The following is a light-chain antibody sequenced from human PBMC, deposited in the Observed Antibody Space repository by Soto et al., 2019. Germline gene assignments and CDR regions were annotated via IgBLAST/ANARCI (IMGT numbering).Light chain of an antibody. CDR2: RNK. Sequence: QSVLTQPPSASGTPGQTVTISCSGRFSNIGSNFIYWYQQLPGTAPKLLIYRNKERPSEVPDRFSAFTSGTSASLAISGLRSEHVADYHCAAWDDSLSGVVFGGGTKLTVL. CDR3: AAWDDSLSGVV. J-gene: IGLJ3*02. V-gene: IGLV1-47*01. CDR1: FSNIGSNF.